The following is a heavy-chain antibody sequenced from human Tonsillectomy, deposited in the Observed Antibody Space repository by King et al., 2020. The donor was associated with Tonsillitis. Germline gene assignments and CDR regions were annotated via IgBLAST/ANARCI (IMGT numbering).Heavy chain of an antibody. Sequence: VQLVESGGGLIQPGGSLRLSCAASGFTFSNYAMSWVRQAPGKGLEWLSAIIDSDDTTYYADSVKGRFTISRDNSKNTLYLQMNSLRAEDTAVYYCAKEAVPRGVVLGEVFDFWGQGTLVTVSS. J-gene: IGHJ4*02. CDR2: IIDSDDTT. D-gene: IGHD2-15*01. CDR1: GFTFSNYA. CDR3: AKEAVPRGVVLGEVFDF. V-gene: IGHV3-23*04.